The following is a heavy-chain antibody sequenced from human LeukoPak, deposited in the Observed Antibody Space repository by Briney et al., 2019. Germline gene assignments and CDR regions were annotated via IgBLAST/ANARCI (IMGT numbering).Heavy chain of an antibody. Sequence: GGSLRLSCAASGFTFSSYGMHWVRQAPGKGLEWVAVIWYGGSNKYYADSVKGRFTISRDNSKNTLYLQMNSLRAEDTAVYYCAKDRSGSLDAFDIWGQGTMVTVSS. CDR1: GFTFSSYG. D-gene: IGHD3-10*01. CDR2: IWYGGSNK. CDR3: AKDRSGSLDAFDI. V-gene: IGHV3-30*02. J-gene: IGHJ3*02.